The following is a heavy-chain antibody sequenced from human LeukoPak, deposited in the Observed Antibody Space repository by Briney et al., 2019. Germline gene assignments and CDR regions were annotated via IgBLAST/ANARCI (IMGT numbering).Heavy chain of an antibody. D-gene: IGHD4-4*01. CDR2: ISYDGRNK. CDR3: SKATPPRDGSNPDY. V-gene: IGHV3-30*18. Sequence: GGSLRLFCAASGFTFSSYGMHWVRQAPGKGLEWVAVISYDGRNKYYADSVKGRFTISRDNSKNTLYLQMNSPRAEDTAVYYCSKATPPRDGSNPDYWGQGTLVTVSS. CDR1: GFTFSSYG. J-gene: IGHJ4*02.